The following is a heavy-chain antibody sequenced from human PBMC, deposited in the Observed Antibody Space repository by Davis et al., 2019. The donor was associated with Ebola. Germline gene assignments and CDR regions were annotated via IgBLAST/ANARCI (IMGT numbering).Heavy chain of an antibody. V-gene: IGHV3-30*02. CDR3: ATSYFTVTTLY. Sequence: GESLKISCVASGFTFSRNGMHWVRQAPGKGLEWVAFIRYDGSKKYYADSVKGRFTISRDNLQNTLYLQINSLSAEDSGVYYCATSYFTVTTLYWGQGTLVTVSS. J-gene: IGHJ4*02. CDR1: GFTFSRNG. CDR2: IRYDGSKK. D-gene: IGHD4-17*01.